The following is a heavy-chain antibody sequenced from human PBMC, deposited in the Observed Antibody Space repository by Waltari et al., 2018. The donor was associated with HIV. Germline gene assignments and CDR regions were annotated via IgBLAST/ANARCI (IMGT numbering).Heavy chain of an antibody. Sequence: EVQLVASGGGLVQPGGSLRLSCAASGFTFSSYWRSWVRQAPGNGLEGVANIKQDGSEKSYVDSVKGRFTISRDNAKNSLYLQMNNLRAEDTAVYYCARLRGGYDFDYWGQGTLVTVSS. CDR1: GFTFSSYW. D-gene: IGHD5-12*01. CDR3: ARLRGGYDFDY. J-gene: IGHJ4*02. V-gene: IGHV3-7*04. CDR2: IKQDGSEK.